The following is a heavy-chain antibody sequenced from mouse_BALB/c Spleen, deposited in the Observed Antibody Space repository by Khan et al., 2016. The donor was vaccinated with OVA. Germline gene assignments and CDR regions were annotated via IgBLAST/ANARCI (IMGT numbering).Heavy chain of an antibody. J-gene: IGHJ4*01. Sequence: EVQLQESGPGLVKPFQSLSLTCTVTGYSITSNYAWNWIRQFPGNKLEWVGYISYSGSTSYNPSLKSRISITRDTSKNQFFLQLTSVTTEDTATYYCARGNYYGYAMDYWGQGTSVTVAA. CDR2: ISYSGST. V-gene: IGHV3-2*02. CDR3: ARGNYYGYAMDY. D-gene: IGHD1-1*01. CDR1: GYSITSNYA.